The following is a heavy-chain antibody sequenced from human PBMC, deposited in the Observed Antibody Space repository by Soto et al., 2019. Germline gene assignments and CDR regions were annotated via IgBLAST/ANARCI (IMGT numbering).Heavy chain of an antibody. CDR2: IYHSGTT. CDR3: TRRGDGSGSLDY. J-gene: IGHJ4*02. Sequence: QVQLQESGPGLVKPPGTLSLTCAVSGASISNSIWWNWVRLPPGKGLEWIGEIYHSGTTNYKASLKRRVTISVDKSKNQFPLKLSSVTAADTAVYYCTRRGDGSGSLDYWGQGKLVTVFS. D-gene: IGHD3-10*01. CDR1: GASISNSIW. V-gene: IGHV4-4*03.